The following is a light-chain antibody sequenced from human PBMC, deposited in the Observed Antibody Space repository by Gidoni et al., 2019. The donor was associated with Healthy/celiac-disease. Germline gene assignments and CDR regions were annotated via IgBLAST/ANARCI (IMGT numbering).Light chain of an antibody. CDR1: QSVNSN. V-gene: IGKV3-15*01. J-gene: IGKJ4*01. Sequence: EIVMSQSPATLSVSPGERATLSCRASQSVNSNLAWYQQKPGQAPRLLIYVASTRATGIPARFSSSGSGTEFTLTISRLQSEDFAVYYCQQYNNWPLFGGGTKVEIK. CDR2: VAS. CDR3: QQYNNWPL.